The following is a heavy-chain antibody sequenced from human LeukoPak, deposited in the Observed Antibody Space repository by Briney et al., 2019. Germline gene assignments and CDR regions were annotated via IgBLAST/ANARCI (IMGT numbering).Heavy chain of an antibody. V-gene: IGHV7-4-1*02. CDR2: INTNTGNP. J-gene: IGHJ4*02. CDR1: GYTFTSYA. D-gene: IGHD1-14*01. Sequence: ASVKVSCKASGYTFTSYAMHWVRQAPGQGLEWMGWINTNTGNPTYAQGFTGRFVFSLDTSVSTVYLQISSLKAEDTAVYYCARKKVEPDRYFDYWGQGSLVTVSS. CDR3: ARKKVEPDRYFDY.